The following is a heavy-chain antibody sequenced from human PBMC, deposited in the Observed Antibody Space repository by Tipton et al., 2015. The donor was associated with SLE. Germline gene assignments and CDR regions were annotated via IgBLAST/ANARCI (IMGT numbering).Heavy chain of an antibody. CDR1: GGSIRSHY. CDR3: AGAWQGYCSGGTCYVLDY. D-gene: IGHD2-15*01. Sequence: LRLSCTVSGGSIRSHYWSWIRQAPGKGLEWIGYISNSETTNYNPSLKSRVTISVDTSKNQFSLKLRSVTAADTAVYYCAGAWQGYCSGGTCYVLDYWGQGTLVTVSS. J-gene: IGHJ4*02. V-gene: IGHV4-59*11. CDR2: ISNSETT.